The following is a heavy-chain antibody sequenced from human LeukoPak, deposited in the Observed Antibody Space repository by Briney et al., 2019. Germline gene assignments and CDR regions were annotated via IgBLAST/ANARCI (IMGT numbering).Heavy chain of an antibody. CDR3: ARVSYVSFWFDP. J-gene: IGHJ5*02. CDR2: IDYSGST. Sequence: PSETLSLTCTVSGGSISSYYWSWSRQPPGKGLEWIAYIDYSGSTNYNPSLKSRVTVSVDTSKNQFSLKLSSVTAADTAVYYCARVSYVSFWFDPWGQGTLVTVSS. CDR1: GGSISSYY. D-gene: IGHD3-16*01. V-gene: IGHV4-59*01.